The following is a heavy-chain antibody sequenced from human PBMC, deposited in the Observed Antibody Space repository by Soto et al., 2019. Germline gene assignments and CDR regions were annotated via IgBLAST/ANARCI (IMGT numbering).Heavy chain of an antibody. CDR1: GGSFNPYH. Sequence: SETLSLTCAVYGGSFNPYHWSFIRQPPGKRLEWIGEIDHTGRTNYNPSVKGRVTMSVDTSKNQFSLKLSSVTAADTAVYYCARSIGSGQVDFWGQGTLVTVSS. V-gene: IGHV4-34*01. CDR3: ARSIGSGQVDF. CDR2: IDHTGRT. J-gene: IGHJ4*02. D-gene: IGHD2-15*01.